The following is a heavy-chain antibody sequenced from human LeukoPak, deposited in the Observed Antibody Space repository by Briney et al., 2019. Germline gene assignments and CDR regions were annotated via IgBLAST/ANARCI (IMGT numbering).Heavy chain of an antibody. Sequence: GGSLRLSCAASGFTFSTYGIHWVRQAPGKGQEWVAFIRYDGTNKWYADSVKGRFTISRDNSKNMLYLQMNSLRAEDTAVYHCAKDRDYGDYPSAYYYYMDVWGKGTTVTVSS. CDR2: IRYDGTNK. CDR3: AKDRDYGDYPSAYYYYMDV. V-gene: IGHV3-30*02. J-gene: IGHJ6*03. D-gene: IGHD4-17*01. CDR1: GFTFSTYG.